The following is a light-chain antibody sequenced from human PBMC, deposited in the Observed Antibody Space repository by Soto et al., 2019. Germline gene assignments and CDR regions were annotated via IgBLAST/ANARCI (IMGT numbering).Light chain of an antibody. CDR2: ENN. CDR3: GTWDSSLSAL. CDR1: SANIGNSY. J-gene: IGLJ3*02. V-gene: IGLV1-51*02. Sequence: QSVLTQPPSVSAAPGQKVTISCSGISANIGNSYVSWYQQLPGTAPRLLIYENNKRPSGIPDRLSGSKSGTSATLDITELQTGDEADYYCGTWDSSLSALFGGGTKLTVL.